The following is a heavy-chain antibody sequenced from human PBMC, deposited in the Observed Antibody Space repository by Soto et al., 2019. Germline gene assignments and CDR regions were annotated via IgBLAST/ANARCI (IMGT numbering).Heavy chain of an antibody. CDR1: GASISSSNW. D-gene: IGHD3-22*01. V-gene: IGHV4-4*02. J-gene: IGHJ4*02. CDR2: IYHSGST. Sequence: PSETLSLTCAVSGASISSSNWWSWVRQPPGKGLEWIGKIYHSGSTNYNPSLKSRVTISVDKSKNQFSLKLSSVTAADTAVYYCAKRRDSSTYYYYFDYWGQGTLVTVSS. CDR3: AKRRDSSTYYYYFDY.